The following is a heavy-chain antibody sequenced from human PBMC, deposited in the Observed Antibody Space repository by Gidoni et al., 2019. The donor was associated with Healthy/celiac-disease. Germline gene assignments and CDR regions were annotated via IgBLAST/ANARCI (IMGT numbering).Heavy chain of an antibody. CDR2: IRSKAYGGTT. CDR3: TREIGDYYDSSGYAFDI. CDR1: GFTFGDYA. Sequence: EVQLVESGGGLVQPGRSLRLSCTASGFTFGDYAMSWFRQAPGKGLGWVGFIRSKAYGGTTEYAASVKGRFTISRDDSKSIAYLQMNSLKTEDTAVYYCTREIGDYYDSSGYAFDIWGQGTMVTVSS. D-gene: IGHD3-22*01. J-gene: IGHJ3*02. V-gene: IGHV3-49*03.